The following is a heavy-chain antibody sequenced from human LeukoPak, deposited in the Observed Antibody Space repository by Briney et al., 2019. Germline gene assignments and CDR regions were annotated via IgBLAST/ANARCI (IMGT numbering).Heavy chain of an antibody. D-gene: IGHD3-3*01. J-gene: IGHJ4*02. CDR2: IKYDGSAT. V-gene: IGHV3-74*01. CDR1: GFTLSNYW. Sequence: GGSLRLSCAASGFTLSNYWMHWIRQVPGKGLVWVSHIKYDGSATNYADSVKGRFTISRDNAKNTLYLQMNSLRAEDTAVYYCVSGSLQSGYNFDYWGQEALVTVSS. CDR3: VSGSLQSGYNFDY.